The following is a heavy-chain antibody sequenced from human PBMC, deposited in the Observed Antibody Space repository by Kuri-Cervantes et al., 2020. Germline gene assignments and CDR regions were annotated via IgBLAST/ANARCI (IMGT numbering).Heavy chain of an antibody. CDR1: GGSFRGYY. V-gene: IGHV4-34*01. CDR3: AGSGYGYGYIHY. D-gene: IGHD5-18*01. J-gene: IGHJ4*02. Sequence: SETLSLTCAVYGGSFRGYYWTWIRQPPGKGLEWIGEINHSGSTKYNPSLKSRVTISVDTSKNQFSLKLSSVTAADTAVYYCAGSGYGYGYIHYWGQGTLVTVSS. CDR2: INHSGST.